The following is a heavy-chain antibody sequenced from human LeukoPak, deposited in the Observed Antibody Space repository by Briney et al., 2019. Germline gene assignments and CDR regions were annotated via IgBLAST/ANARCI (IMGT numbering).Heavy chain of an antibody. Sequence: SETLSLTCTVSGGSISSSSYYWGWIRQPPGKGLEWIGSIYYSGSTYYNPSLRSRVTISVDTSKNQFSLKLSSVTAADTAVYYCARREEMITFGGVIASYYFDYWGQGTLVTVSS. CDR3: ARREEMITFGGVIASYYFDY. J-gene: IGHJ4*02. CDR1: GGSISSSSYY. D-gene: IGHD3-16*02. V-gene: IGHV4-39*01. CDR2: IYYSGST.